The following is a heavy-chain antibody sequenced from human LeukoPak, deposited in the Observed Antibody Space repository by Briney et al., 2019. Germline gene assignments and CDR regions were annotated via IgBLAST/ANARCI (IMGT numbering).Heavy chain of an antibody. J-gene: IGHJ4*02. D-gene: IGHD3-22*01. Sequence: SVKVSCKASGGTSNSHAISWVRQAPGQGLEWMGRIIPNLGTTNRAQNFQDRVTLTADKSTNTAYMELTSLTSDDPAVYYCATTNDGGGYQWGDFFDFWGQGTLVTVSS. CDR2: IIPNLGTT. CDR3: ATTNDGGGYQWGDFFDF. CDR1: GGTSNSHA. V-gene: IGHV1-69*04.